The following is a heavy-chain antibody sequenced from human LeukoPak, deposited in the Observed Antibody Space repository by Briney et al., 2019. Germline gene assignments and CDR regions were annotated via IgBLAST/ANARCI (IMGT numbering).Heavy chain of an antibody. V-gene: IGHV3-7*01. J-gene: IGHJ4*02. Sequence: GGSLRLSCAASGFTFSRYWMSWVRQAPGKGLEWVASIKQDGNVKYYVDSVKGRFTISRDNAKNSLYLQMNSLRAEDTAVYYCARPAYCGGDCYFYFDYWGQGTLAIVSS. CDR2: IKQDGNVK. D-gene: IGHD2-21*02. CDR1: GFTFSRYW. CDR3: ARPAYCGGDCYFYFDY.